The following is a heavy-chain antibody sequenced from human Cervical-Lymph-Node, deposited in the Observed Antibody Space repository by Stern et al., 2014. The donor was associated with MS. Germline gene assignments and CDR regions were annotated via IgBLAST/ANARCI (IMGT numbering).Heavy chain of an antibody. CDR3: ATARSSSAVDAFDI. Sequence: EVQLVESGGGLAQPGGSLRLTCAASGSTFSRYSMNWVRQAPGKGLQCVSYISTSSRTIYYADSVKGRFTISRDNAKNSLYLLMNSLRAEDTAVYYCATARSSSAVDAFDIWGQGTMVTVSS. J-gene: IGHJ3*02. CDR2: ISTSSRTI. D-gene: IGHD6-19*01. V-gene: IGHV3-48*01. CDR1: GSTFSRYS.